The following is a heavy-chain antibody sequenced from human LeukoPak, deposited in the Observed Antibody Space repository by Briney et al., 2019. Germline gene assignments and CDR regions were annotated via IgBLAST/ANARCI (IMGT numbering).Heavy chain of an antibody. CDR2: IGIDRGNT. Sequence: GGSLRLSCAASGFTFSDYSMNWVRQAPGKGLEWVAFIGIDRGNTNYADSVKGRFTISRDNAKNSLYLQMNSLRVEDTAVYYCARDYKNAFDIWGQGTLVTVSS. CDR1: GFTFSDYS. CDR3: ARDYKNAFDI. J-gene: IGHJ4*02. D-gene: IGHD1-1*01. V-gene: IGHV3-48*01.